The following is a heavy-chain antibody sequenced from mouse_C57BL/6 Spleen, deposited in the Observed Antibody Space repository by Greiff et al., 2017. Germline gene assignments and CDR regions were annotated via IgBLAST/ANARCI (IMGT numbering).Heavy chain of an antibody. V-gene: IGHV1-52*01. CDR2: IYPSDSET. CDR1: GYTFTSYW. D-gene: IGHD2-3*01. Sequence: QVQLQQPGAELVRPGSSVKLSCKASGYTFTSYWMHWVKQRPIQGLEWIGNIYPSDSETHYNQKFKDKATLTVNKSSSTAYLQLSSLTSEDSAVYYSAREVIYDGYYDIDYWGQGTTLTVSS. CDR3: AREVIYDGYYDIDY. J-gene: IGHJ2*01.